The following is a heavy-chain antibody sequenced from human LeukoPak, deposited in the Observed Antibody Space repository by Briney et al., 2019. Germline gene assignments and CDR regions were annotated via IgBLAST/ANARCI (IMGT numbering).Heavy chain of an antibody. CDR1: GYTFTGYY. CDR2: INPNSGDT. V-gene: IGHV1-2*02. D-gene: IGHD3-22*01. CDR3: ARDERYDSSGYPFDY. J-gene: IGHJ4*02. Sequence: GASVKVSCKASGYTFTGYYMHWVRQAPGQGLEWMGWINPNSGDTNYAQKFQGRVTMTRDTSTSTAYMELSSLRSDDTAMFYCARDERYDSSGYPFDYWGQGTLVTVSS.